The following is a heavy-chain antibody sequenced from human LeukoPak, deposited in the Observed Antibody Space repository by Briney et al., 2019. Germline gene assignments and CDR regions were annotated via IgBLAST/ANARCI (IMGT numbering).Heavy chain of an antibody. CDR1: GFTFSTYW. CDR2: IEQNGSGK. Sequence: GGSLRLSCAASGFTFSTYWMTWVRQAPGKGLEWVANIEQNGSGKYYVDSVKGRFTISRDNAKNSLYLQMNSLRAEDTAVYFCRCGSWRSSFDYWGQGTLVTVSS. D-gene: IGHD3-10*01. CDR3: RCGSWRSSFDY. J-gene: IGHJ4*02. V-gene: IGHV3-7*02.